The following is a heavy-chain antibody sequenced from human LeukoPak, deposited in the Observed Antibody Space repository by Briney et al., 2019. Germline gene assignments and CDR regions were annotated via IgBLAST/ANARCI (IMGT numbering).Heavy chain of an antibody. CDR3: ARETGTVPFHNVLTGRQDFYYYYIDV. CDR2: FNPEDGET. V-gene: IGHV1-24*01. J-gene: IGHJ6*03. D-gene: IGHD3-9*01. Sequence: ASVKVSCKGSGYTLTELSTHWVRQPPGKGLEWMGGFNPEDGETIYAHKFQGRVTITADEPTTTAYMELTSLTSDDTAVYYCARETGTVPFHNVLTGRQDFYYYYIDVWGKGTTVTVSS. CDR1: GYTLTELS.